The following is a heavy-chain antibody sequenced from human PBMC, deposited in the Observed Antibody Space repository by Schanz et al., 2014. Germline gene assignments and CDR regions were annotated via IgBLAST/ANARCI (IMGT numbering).Heavy chain of an antibody. J-gene: IGHJ3*01. Sequence: QGQLVQSGAEVKKPGASVKVSCQASGYTLKDHAMHWVRQAPGQSLEWLGWINPANGNTHYSPRLNGRVSISSDTAASTVYLHFSSLKSDDTAVYYCARGLHYDVETSFRSYDAFDFWGQGTKVTVSP. CDR1: GYTLKDHA. CDR3: ARGLHYDVETSFRSYDAFDF. V-gene: IGHV1-3*01. CDR2: INPANGNT. D-gene: IGHD3-10*02.